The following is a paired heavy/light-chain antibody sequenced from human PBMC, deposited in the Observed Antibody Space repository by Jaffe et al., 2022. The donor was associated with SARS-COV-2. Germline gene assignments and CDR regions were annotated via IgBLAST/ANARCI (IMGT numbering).Light chain of an antibody. CDR3: QQANSYPLT. J-gene: IGKJ4*01. CDR2: TAS. Sequence: DIQMTQSPSSVSASVGDRVIITCRASQDISSWLAWYQQKPGKAPKLLIYTASSLQSGVPSRFSGSGSGTDFTLTISSLQPEDFATYYCQQANSYPLTFGGGTKVEIK. V-gene: IGKV1-12*01. CDR1: QDISSW.
Heavy chain of an antibody. CDR1: GFTFTTYP. Sequence: QVQLVESGGGVVQPGRSLRLSCAASGFTFTTYPVHWIRQAPGKGLEWVAVISRDGRTEHFADSVKGRFTISRDNSKNAVYLQMDSLRPEDTAVYFCARGMGDILPQTRFFDSWGQGTLATVSS. J-gene: IGHJ4*03. CDR2: ISRDGRTE. D-gene: IGHD2-21*02. CDR3: ARGMGDILPQTRFFDS. V-gene: IGHV3-30*04.